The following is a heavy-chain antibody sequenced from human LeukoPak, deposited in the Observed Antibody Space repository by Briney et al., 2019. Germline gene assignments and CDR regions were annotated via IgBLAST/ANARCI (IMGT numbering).Heavy chain of an antibody. CDR3: ARGDYYDSSGYPDY. CDR1: GYTFTGHY. D-gene: IGHD3-22*01. V-gene: IGHV1-2*02. CDR2: INPNSGGR. J-gene: IGHJ4*02. Sequence: GASVKVSCKASGYTFTGHYMHWVRQAPGQGLEWMGWINPNSGGRDYAQKFQGRVTLTRDTSISTAYMELSRLRPDDTAVYYCARGDYYDSSGYPDYWGQGTLVTVSS.